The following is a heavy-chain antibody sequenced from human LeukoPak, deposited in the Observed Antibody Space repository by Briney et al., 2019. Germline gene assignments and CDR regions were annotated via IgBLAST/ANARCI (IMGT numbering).Heavy chain of an antibody. Sequence: GGSLRLSCAASGLTLSDHRMSWVRQAPGKGLEGVANIKGDGSEKYYVDSVKGRFTVSRDNAKNIVYLQMNSLRVEDTAVYYCARGHTILDPRGQGTLVTVSS. CDR2: IKGDGSEK. J-gene: IGHJ5*02. CDR1: GLTLSDHR. CDR3: ARGHTILDP. V-gene: IGHV3-7*01.